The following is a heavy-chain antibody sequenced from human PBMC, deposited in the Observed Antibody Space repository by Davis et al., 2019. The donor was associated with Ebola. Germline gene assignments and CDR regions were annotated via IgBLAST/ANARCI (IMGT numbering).Heavy chain of an antibody. V-gene: IGHV3-21*01. CDR3: ASGLRGYSYGNWFDT. D-gene: IGHD5-18*01. CDR2: ITSNSYI. J-gene: IGHJ5*02. Sequence: PGGSLTLSCAASGFTFSTYTMNWVRQAPGKGLEWVSSITSNSYIYYADSVKGRFTISRDNAKNSLYLQMNSLRAEDTAVYYCASGLRGYSYGNWFDTWGQGTLVTVSS. CDR1: GFTFSTYT.